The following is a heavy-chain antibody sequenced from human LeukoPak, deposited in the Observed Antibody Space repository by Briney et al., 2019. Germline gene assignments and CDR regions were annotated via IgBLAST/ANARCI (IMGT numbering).Heavy chain of an antibody. CDR2: TYYRSKWYN. J-gene: IGHJ3*02. V-gene: IGHV6-1*01. CDR3: ARGGYDILTGYSIEAFDI. Sequence: SQTLSLTRAISGDSVSSNSAAWNWIRQSPSRGLEWLGRTYYRSKWYNDYAVSVKSRITINPDTSKNQFSLQLNSVTPEDTAVYYCARGGYDILTGYSIEAFDIWGQGTMVTVSS. CDR1: GDSVSSNSAA. D-gene: IGHD3-9*01.